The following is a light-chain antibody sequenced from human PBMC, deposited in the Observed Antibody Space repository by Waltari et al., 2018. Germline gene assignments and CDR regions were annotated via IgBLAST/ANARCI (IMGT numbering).Light chain of an antibody. V-gene: IGKV1-39*01. CDR3: QQSYGPPYT. CDR2: FKS. CDR1: QSISKE. J-gene: IGKJ2*01. Sequence: DIQMTQSPSSLSASLGDRVTNTCRANQSISKELNWYQQRPGKAPKLLVYFKSSLQCGVPSRFSGSGSGTDFTLTINTLQPEDFATYFCQQSYGPPYTFGQGTRLEIK.